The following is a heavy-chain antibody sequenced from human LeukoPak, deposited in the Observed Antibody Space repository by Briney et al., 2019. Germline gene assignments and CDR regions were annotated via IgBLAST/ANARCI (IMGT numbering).Heavy chain of an antibody. CDR1: GYTFTGYY. D-gene: IGHD3-10*01. V-gene: IGHV1-2*02. CDR3: ARSIDGSRRIRLDC. CDR2: INPNSGGT. Sequence: GASVKVSCKASGYTFTGYYMLWVRQAPGQGLEWMGWINPNSGGTNYAQKFQGRVTMTRDTSISTAYLQWSSLKASDTAMYYCARSIDGSRRIRLDCWGQGTLVTVSS. J-gene: IGHJ4*02.